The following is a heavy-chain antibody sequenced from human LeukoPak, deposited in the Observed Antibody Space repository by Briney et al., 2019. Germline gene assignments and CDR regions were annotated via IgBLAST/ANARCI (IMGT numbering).Heavy chain of an antibody. D-gene: IGHD3-22*01. Sequence: PGRSLRLSCAASGFTFSSYGMHWVRQAPGKGLEWVAVIWYDGSNKYYADSVKGRFTISRDNSKNTLYLQMNSPRAEDTAVYYCARDLAYDSSGYSLDYWGQGTLVTVSS. CDR3: ARDLAYDSSGYSLDY. V-gene: IGHV3-33*01. CDR1: GFTFSSYG. J-gene: IGHJ4*02. CDR2: IWYDGSNK.